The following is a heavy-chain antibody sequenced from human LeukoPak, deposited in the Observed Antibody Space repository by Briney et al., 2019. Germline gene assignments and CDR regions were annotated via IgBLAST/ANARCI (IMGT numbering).Heavy chain of an antibody. CDR1: GGSISSGSYY. CDR3: ARGGGTTRIDY. Sequence: SETLSLTCTVSGGSISSGSYYWGWIRQPPGKGLEWIGRIYTSGNTNYNPSLKSRVTISVDTSKNQFSLKLSSVTAADTAVYYCARGGGTTRIDYWGQGTLVTVSS. J-gene: IGHJ4*02. V-gene: IGHV4-61*02. CDR2: IYTSGNT. D-gene: IGHD4-17*01.